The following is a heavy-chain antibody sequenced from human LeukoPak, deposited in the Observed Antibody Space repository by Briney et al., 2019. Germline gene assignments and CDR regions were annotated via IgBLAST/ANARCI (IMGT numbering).Heavy chain of an antibody. CDR3: ARDLLCSSTSCYSS. CDR2: VIPILGIA. V-gene: IGHV1-69*04. J-gene: IGHJ4*02. CDR1: GGTFSSYA. Sequence: SVKVSCKASGGTFSSYAISWVRQAPGQGLEWMGRVIPILGIANYAQKFQGRVTITADKSTSTAYMELSSLRSEDTAVYYCARDLLCSSTSCYSSWGQGTLVTVSS. D-gene: IGHD2-2*01.